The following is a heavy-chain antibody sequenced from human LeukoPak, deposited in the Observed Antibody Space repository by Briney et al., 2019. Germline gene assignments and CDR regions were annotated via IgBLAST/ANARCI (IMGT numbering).Heavy chain of an antibody. CDR2: IYHSGST. Sequence: SETLSLTRAVPGYSPSSGFYWGWIRQPPGKGLEWIRRIYHSGSTYSNPSLKSRVTISVDTSKNQFTLKLSSVTAADTAVYYCAREIVAGAFDIWGQGTMVTVSS. V-gene: IGHV4-38-2*02. CDR3: AREIVAGAFDI. D-gene: IGHD3-22*01. J-gene: IGHJ3*02. CDR1: GYSPSSGFY.